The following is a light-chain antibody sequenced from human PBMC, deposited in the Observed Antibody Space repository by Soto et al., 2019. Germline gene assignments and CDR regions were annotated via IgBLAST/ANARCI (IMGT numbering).Light chain of an antibody. V-gene: IGKV3-20*01. Sequence: DIVLTQSPGTLSLSPGERATLSCRASQSVSSSYLAWYQQKPGQAPRLLIYGASIRATGIPDRFSGSGSGTDFTLTISRLEPEDFVVYYCQQYGSSPRTFGGGTKVEIK. CDR3: QQYGSSPRT. CDR1: QSVSSSY. J-gene: IGKJ4*01. CDR2: GAS.